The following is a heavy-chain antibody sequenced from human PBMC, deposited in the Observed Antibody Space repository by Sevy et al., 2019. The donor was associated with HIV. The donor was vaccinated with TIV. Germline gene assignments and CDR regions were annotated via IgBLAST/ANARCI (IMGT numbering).Heavy chain of an antibody. CDR3: ARSGAKYCDSYGYDRLDP. CDR2: INPNNGDT. CDR1: AHRFTDYF. D-gene: IGHD3-22*01. Sequence: ASVKVSCKASAHRFTDYFMYWMRQAPGQGLEWMGWINPNNGDTKYAQTFQGRVTLTRDTSMSTAYMELSRLTSDDTAVYYCARSGAKYCDSYGYDRLDPWGQGTLVTVSS. V-gene: IGHV1-2*02. J-gene: IGHJ5*02.